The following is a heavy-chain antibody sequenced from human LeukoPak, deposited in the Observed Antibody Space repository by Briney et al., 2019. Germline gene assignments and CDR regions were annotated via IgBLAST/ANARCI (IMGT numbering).Heavy chain of an antibody. D-gene: IGHD4-23*01. CDR1: GYTFTSYG. V-gene: IGHV1-18*03. J-gene: IGHJ4*02. Sequence: GASVKVSCKASGYTFTSYGISWVRQTPGQGLERIGWISAYNGNTNYAQRLQGRVTMNTDTSTSTAFMELRSQRSDVMAVYYCARLRSEYGGNSRSDYWGQGTLVTVSS. CDR2: ISAYNGNT. CDR3: ARLRSEYGGNSRSDY.